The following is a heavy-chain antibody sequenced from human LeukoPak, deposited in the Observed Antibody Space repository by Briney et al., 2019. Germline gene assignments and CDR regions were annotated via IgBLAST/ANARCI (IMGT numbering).Heavy chain of an antibody. Sequence: PGGSLRLSCAGSGFSFSDAWLNWVRQTPEKGLEWVARIKRQTEGWAKDYAAPVKGRFTISRGDSKSTVYLQMNSLEIEDTAVYYCSRNADHDWWGQGTLVTVSS. CDR2: IKRQTEGWAK. V-gene: IGHV3-15*01. CDR1: GFSFSDAW. J-gene: IGHJ4*02. CDR3: SRNADHDW. D-gene: IGHD1-14*01.